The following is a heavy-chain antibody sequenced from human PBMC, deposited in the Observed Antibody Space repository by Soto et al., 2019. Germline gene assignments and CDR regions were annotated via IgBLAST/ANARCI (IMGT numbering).Heavy chain of an antibody. Sequence: EVQLVETGGGLIQPGGSMRLSCAASGFTVSSNYMSWVRQAPGKGLERVSVIYSGGSTYYADSVKGRFTISRDNSKNTLYLQMNSLRAEDTAVYYCARDSPRGYSYGYYAFDIWGQGTMVTVSS. CDR3: ARDSPRGYSYGYYAFDI. V-gene: IGHV3-53*02. J-gene: IGHJ3*02. CDR1: GFTVSSNY. D-gene: IGHD5-18*01. CDR2: IYSGGST.